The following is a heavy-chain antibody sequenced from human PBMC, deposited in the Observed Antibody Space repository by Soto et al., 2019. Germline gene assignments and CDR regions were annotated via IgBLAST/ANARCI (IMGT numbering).Heavy chain of an antibody. CDR2: IYTSGAT. J-gene: IGHJ6*02. D-gene: IGHD3-16*01. CDR1: GGPISGGGGY. CDR3: TRGRAPSISFGGNGIDV. Sequence: QVQLQESGPGLVKPSQSLSLTCTVSGGPISGGGGYRSWVRQHPGKGLEWIGCIYTSGATYYNPSREGRVPISVDTTKSQFSLRLTSMTAADTAVDYCTRGRAPSISFGGNGIDVWGQGTTVTVSS. V-gene: IGHV4-31*03.